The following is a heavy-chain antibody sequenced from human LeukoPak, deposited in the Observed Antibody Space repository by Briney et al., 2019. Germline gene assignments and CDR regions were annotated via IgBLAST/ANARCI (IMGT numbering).Heavy chain of an antibody. D-gene: IGHD1-20*01. CDR3: ARDGGITGTVGWFDP. CDR2: IKQDGSEK. J-gene: IGHJ5*02. CDR1: GFTFSDYY. V-gene: IGHV3-7*01. Sequence: GGSLRLSCAASGFTFSDYYMAWVRQAPGKGLEWVANIKQDGSEKYYVDSVKGRFTISRDNGMNSLYLQMNSLRAEDTAVYYCARDGGITGTVGWFDPWGQGTLVTVSS.